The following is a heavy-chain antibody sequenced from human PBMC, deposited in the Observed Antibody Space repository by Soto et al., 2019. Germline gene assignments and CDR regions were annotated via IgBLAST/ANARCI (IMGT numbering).Heavy chain of an antibody. CDR3: ARDMYKSGPNAYDI. D-gene: IGHD6-19*01. CDR2: IYDSGST. Sequence: QVQLQESGPGLVKPSQTLSLTCTVSGGSISSSGSYWSWIRQHPGKGLEWIGHIYDSGSTYYNPSRRRRLTXXVXTXXNHCSLKLTSVTAADTAVYYCARDMYKSGPNAYDIWGQGTMVTVSS. V-gene: IGHV4-31*03. J-gene: IGHJ3*02. CDR1: GGSISSSGSY.